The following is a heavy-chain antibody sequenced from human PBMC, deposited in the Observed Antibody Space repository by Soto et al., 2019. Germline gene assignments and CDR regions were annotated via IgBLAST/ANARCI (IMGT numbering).Heavy chain of an antibody. Sequence: QITLKESGPKLVNPTQTLTLTCTFSGFSLGTSGVGVGWIRQPPGKALEWLAFIYWNDDKRYSPSLKSRLTITKDTSKNQVVLKMTDMDPVDTAIYYGAHRERYDWNDGGWFDPCGQGTLVTVSS. CDR3: AHRERYDWNDGGWFDP. CDR1: GFSLGTSGVG. V-gene: IGHV2-5*01. D-gene: IGHD1-1*01. J-gene: IGHJ5*02. CDR2: IYWNDDK.